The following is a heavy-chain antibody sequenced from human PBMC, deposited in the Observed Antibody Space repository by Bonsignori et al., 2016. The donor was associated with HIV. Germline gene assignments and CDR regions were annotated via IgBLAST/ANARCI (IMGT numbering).Heavy chain of an antibody. J-gene: IGHJ4*02. D-gene: IGHD3-10*01. CDR3: AVSSASGTRVFDY. V-gene: IGHV5-51*01. Sequence: VRQMPGKGLEWMGVMSPGDSSARYSPSFQGQVTLSADKSINTAYLQWASLKASDTAMYYCAVSSASGTRVFDYWGQGSLVTVSS. CDR2: MSPGDSSA.